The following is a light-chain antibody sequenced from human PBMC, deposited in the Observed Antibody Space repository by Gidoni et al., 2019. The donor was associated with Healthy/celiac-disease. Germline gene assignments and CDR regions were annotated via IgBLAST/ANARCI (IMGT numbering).Light chain of an antibody. CDR2: AAS. CDR3: QQSYSTPPYT. CDR1: QSISSY. V-gene: IGKV1-39*01. Sequence: ASVGDRVTITCRASQSISSYLNWYQQKPGKAPKLLIYAASSLQSGVPSRFSGSGSGTDFTLTISSLQPEDFATYYCQQSYSTPPYTFGQGTKLEIK. J-gene: IGKJ2*01.